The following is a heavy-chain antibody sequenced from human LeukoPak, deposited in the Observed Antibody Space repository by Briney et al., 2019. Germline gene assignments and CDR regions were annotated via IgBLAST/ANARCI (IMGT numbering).Heavy chain of an antibody. V-gene: IGHV1-69*06. CDR1: GGTFSSYA. J-gene: IGHJ4*02. CDR3: ARVYGSGSYYDY. D-gene: IGHD3-10*01. CDR2: IIPIFGTA. Sequence: GASVKVSCKASGGTFSSYAISWVRQAPGQGLEWMGGIIPIFGTANYAQKFQGRVTITADKSTSTAYMELSRLRSEDTAVYYCARVYGSGSYYDYWGQGTLVTVSS.